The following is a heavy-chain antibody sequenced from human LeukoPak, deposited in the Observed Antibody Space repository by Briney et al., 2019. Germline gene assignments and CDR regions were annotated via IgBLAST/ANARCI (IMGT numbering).Heavy chain of an antibody. V-gene: IGHV1-46*01. CDR3: ARGRPTTSIAAAGVNWFDP. J-gene: IGHJ5*02. CDR2: INPSGGST. D-gene: IGHD6-13*01. CDR1: GYTFTSYY. Sequence: ASVTVSCKASGYTFTSYYMHWVRQAPGQGLEWMGIINPSGGSTNYAQKFQGRVTITADKSTSTAYMELSSLRSEDTAVYYCARGRPTTSIAAAGVNWFDPWGQGTLVTVSS.